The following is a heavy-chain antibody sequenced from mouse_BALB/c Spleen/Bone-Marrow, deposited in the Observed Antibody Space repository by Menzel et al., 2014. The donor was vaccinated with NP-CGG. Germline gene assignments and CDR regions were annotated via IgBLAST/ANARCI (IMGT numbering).Heavy chain of an antibody. V-gene: IGHV1S81*02. J-gene: IGHJ4*01. CDR2: INPSNGGT. CDR1: GYTLTSYY. Sequence: QVQLKDSGAELVKPGASVKLSCKASGYTLTSYYMYWVKQRPGQGLEWFGEINPSNGGTNFNEKFKNKATLTVDKSSSTAYMQLSSLTSEDSAVYYCSRGRRDALDYWGQGTSVTVSS. CDR3: SRGRRDALDY.